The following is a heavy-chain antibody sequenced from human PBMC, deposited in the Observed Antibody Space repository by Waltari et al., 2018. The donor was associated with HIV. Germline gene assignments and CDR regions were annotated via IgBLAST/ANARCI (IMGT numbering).Heavy chain of an antibody. Sequence: VQLQQWGAGLLKPSETLSLTCAVSGGSFSGYYWSWIRQSPGTGLEWLGQNNHSGSTNSNPSRQSRVTMSVDTSKNHFSLNLSSVTAADSAVYHCARQHDYGGPTSKYYQYYGMDVWGQGTTVTVS. J-gene: IGHJ6*02. CDR2: NNHSGST. V-gene: IGHV4-34*01. CDR3: ARQHDYGGPTSKYYQYYGMDV. CDR1: GGSFSGYY. D-gene: IGHD4-17*01.